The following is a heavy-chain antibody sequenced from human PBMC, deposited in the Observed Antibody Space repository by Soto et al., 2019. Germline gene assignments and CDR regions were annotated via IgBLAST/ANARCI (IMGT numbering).Heavy chain of an antibody. D-gene: IGHD3-22*01. J-gene: IGHJ6*03. CDR3: AKMVITYYYYYMDV. CDR1: GFTFGSFS. Sequence: VHLVESGAGLVQPGGSLRLSCAASGFTFGSFSMNWVRQAPGKGLEWVSYISSSSGIIYYADSVKGRFTISRDNANNSLYLQMNSLRAEDTAVYFCAKMVITYYYYYMDVWGKGTAVSVSS. V-gene: IGHV3-48*01. CDR2: ISSSSGII.